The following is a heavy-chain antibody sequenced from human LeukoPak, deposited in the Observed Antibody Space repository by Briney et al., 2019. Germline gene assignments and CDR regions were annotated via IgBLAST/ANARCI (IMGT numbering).Heavy chain of an antibody. J-gene: IGHJ3*02. CDR2: INHSGST. D-gene: IGHD5-18*01. CDR1: GGSFSGYY. CDR3: ARGLRQLWLYAFDI. V-gene: IGHV4-34*01. Sequence: SETLSLTCAVYGGSFSGYYWSWIRQPPGKGLEWIGEINHSGSTNYNPSLKSRVTISVDTSENQFSLKLSSVTAADTAVYYCARGLRQLWLYAFDIWGQGTMVTVSS.